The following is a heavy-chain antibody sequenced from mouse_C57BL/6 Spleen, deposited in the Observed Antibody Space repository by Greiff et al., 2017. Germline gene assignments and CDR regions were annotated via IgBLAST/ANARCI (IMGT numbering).Heavy chain of an antibody. Sequence: QVQLQQSGPELVEPGASVKISCKASGYAFSSSWMNWVKQRPGKGLEWIGRIYPGDGDTNYNGKFKGKATLTADKSSSTAYMQLSSLTSEDSAVYFCAREGGTRAMDYWGQGTSVTVSS. CDR1: GYAFSSSW. CDR2: IYPGDGDT. V-gene: IGHV1-82*01. D-gene: IGHD4-1*01. J-gene: IGHJ4*01. CDR3: AREGGTRAMDY.